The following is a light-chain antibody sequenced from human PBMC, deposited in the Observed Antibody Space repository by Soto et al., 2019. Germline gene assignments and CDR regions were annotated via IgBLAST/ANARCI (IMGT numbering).Light chain of an antibody. CDR3: GTWDSSLSGGL. CDR2: DNN. Sequence: QSVLTQPPSVSAAPGQTVTISCSGSRSNIGNNYVSWYQQLPGTAPKLLIYDNNKRTSGIPDRFSGSKSGTSATLVITGLQTGDEADYYCGTWDSSLSGGLFGGGTKLTVL. V-gene: IGLV1-51*01. CDR1: RSNIGNNY. J-gene: IGLJ2*01.